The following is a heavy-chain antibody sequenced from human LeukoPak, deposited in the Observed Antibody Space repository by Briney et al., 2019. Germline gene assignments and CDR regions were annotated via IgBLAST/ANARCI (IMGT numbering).Heavy chain of an antibody. CDR3: TRDSIHTY. CDR1: GFSVNNNY. V-gene: IGHV3-66*01. CDR2: IYNEGTT. Sequence: QPGGSLRLSCAASGFSVNNNYMNWVRQAPGKGLEWVSIIYNEGTTFYTDSVRGRFTISRDDSKNTIYLLMNSLRAEDTAIYYCTRDSIHTYWGQGALVTVSS. J-gene: IGHJ4*02.